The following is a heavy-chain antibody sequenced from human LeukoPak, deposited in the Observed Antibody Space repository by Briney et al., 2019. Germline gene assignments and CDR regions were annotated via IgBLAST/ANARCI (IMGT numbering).Heavy chain of an antibody. CDR1: GFTCDDYA. V-gene: IGHV3-9*01. J-gene: IGHJ4*02. CDR3: AKGRSSSWSFDY. D-gene: IGHD6-13*01. CDR2: ICWNSGSI. Sequence: GRSLRLSCVASGFTCDDYATQWVRPAPGKGLGWVSGICWNSGSIRYAESVKGRFTISRDNAKNSLYLEMNSLRAEDTALYYCAKGRSSSWSFDYWGQGTLVTVSS.